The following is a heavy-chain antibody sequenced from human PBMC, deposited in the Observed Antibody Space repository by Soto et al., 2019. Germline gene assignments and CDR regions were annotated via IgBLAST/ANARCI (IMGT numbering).Heavy chain of an antibody. V-gene: IGHV3-23*01. D-gene: IGHD2-2*01. CDR3: AKAPIIYCSSTSCYDY. CDR2: ISGSGGST. J-gene: IGHJ4*02. Sequence: GGSLRLSCAASGFTFSSYAMSWVRQAPGKGLEWVSAISGSGGSTYYADSVKGRFTISRDNSKNTLYLQMNSLRAEDTAVYYCAKAPIIYCSSTSCYDYWGQGTLVTVSS. CDR1: GFTFSSYA.